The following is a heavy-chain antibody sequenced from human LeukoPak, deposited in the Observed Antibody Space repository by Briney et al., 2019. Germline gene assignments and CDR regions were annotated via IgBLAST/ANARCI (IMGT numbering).Heavy chain of an antibody. CDR3: ARYSSGWYYYYGMDV. D-gene: IGHD6-19*01. CDR2: INSDGSST. J-gene: IGHJ6*02. Sequence: GGSLRLSCAASGFTFSSYWMHWVRQAPGKGLVWVSRINSDGSSTSYADSVRGRFTISRDNAKNTLYLQMNSLRAEDTAVYYCARYSSGWYYYYGMDVWGQGTTVTVSS. V-gene: IGHV3-74*01. CDR1: GFTFSSYW.